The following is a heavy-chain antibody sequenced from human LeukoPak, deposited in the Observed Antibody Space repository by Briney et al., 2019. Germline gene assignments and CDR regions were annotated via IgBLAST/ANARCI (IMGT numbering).Heavy chain of an antibody. CDR3: TTEFGRPGY. CDR2: IKKDGSEK. D-gene: IGHD3-16*01. Sequence: PGGSLRLSCVASGFRFSDYWISWVRQAPGKGLEWVANIKKDGSEKNYVDSVKGRFTISRDNAKNSPSLQMNSPRVDDTAAYDCTTEFGRPGYWGQGTLVTVSS. CDR1: GFRFSDYW. J-gene: IGHJ4*02. V-gene: IGHV3-7*05.